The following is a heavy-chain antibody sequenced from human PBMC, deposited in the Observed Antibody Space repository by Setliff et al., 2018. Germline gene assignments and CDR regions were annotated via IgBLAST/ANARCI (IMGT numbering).Heavy chain of an antibody. V-gene: IGHV1-2*02. CDR1: GYTFSGYY. CDR2: INPNAGGT. Sequence: ASVKVSCKASGYTFSGYYLHWVRQAPGQGPEWMGWINPNAGGTNYAQKFQGRVTMTGDTSISTAYMELARLTSDDTAVYYCARDVVVGITPRLSFHFWGQGTLVTVS. J-gene: IGHJ4*02. CDR3: ARDVVVGITPRLSFHF. D-gene: IGHD2-21*01.